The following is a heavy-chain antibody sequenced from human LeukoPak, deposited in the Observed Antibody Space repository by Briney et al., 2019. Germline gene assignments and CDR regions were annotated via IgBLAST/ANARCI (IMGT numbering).Heavy chain of an antibody. CDR3: AKDRITPFDY. D-gene: IGHD2-15*01. V-gene: IGHV3-23*01. Sequence: GGSLRLSCAASGFTFRTYAMSWVRRAPGKGLEWVSAFSGSGDSTYYADSVKGRFTISRDNSKNTLYLQMNSLRAEDTAVYYYAKDRITPFDYWGQGTLVTVSS. CDR1: GFTFRTYA. J-gene: IGHJ4*02. CDR2: FSGSGDST.